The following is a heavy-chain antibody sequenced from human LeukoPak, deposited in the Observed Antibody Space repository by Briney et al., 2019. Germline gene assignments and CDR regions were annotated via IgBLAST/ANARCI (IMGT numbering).Heavy chain of an antibody. V-gene: IGHV4-34*01. CDR3: ARGPAGGYCSSTSCFYYGMDV. D-gene: IGHD2-2*01. Sequence: SETLPLTCAVYGGSFSGYYWSWIRQPPAKGLEWIGEINHSGSTNYNTSLKSRVTISGDAYKSQVSLKLSSVTDADTAVYYCARGPAGGYCSSTSCFYYGMDVWGQGTTVTVSS. CDR1: GGSFSGYY. J-gene: IGHJ6*02. CDR2: INHSGST.